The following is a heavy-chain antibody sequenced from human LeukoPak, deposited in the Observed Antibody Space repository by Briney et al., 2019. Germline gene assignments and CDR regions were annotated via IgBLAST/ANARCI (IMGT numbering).Heavy chain of an antibody. CDR1: GGSFSGYY. J-gene: IGHJ4*02. V-gene: IGHV4-34*01. CDR2: INHSGST. CDR3: ARLKPWMTGVGY. D-gene: IGHD2-2*03. Sequence: SETLSLTCAVYGGSFSGYYWSWIRQPPGKGLEWIGEINHSGSTNYNPSLKSRVTISVDTSKNQFSLKLSSVTAADTAVYYCARLKPWMTGVGYWGQGTLVTVSS.